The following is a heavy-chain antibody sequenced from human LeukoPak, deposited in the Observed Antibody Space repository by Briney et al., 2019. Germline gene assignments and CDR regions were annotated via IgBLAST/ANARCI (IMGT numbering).Heavy chain of an antibody. V-gene: IGHV3-15*01. J-gene: IGHJ4*02. CDR1: GFTFSNPW. Sequence: GGSLRLSCAASGFTFSNPWMSWVRQAPGKGLEWVGRIKSKTDGGTTDYAAPVKGRFTISRDESKNTLYLQMNSLKTEDTAVYYCTDQNWKASNYWGQGTLVTVSS. CDR2: IKSKTDGGTT. CDR3: TDQNWKASNY. D-gene: IGHD1-1*01.